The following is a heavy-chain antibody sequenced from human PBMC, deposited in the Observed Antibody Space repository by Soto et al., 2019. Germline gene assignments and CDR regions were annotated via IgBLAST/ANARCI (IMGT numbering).Heavy chain of an antibody. V-gene: IGHV3-33*01. Sequence: QVQLVESGGGVVQPGRSLRLSCVASGFTFSGYGMHWVRQAPGKGLEWVAIIRYDGSNIYYADSVRGRFTISRDNSKNTVFLQMDSLGAEDTAVYYCARDGVGERAFWAYLDYWGQGALVTVSS. J-gene: IGHJ4*02. D-gene: IGHD2-21*01. CDR1: GFTFSGYG. CDR2: IRYDGSNI. CDR3: ARDGVGERAFWAYLDY.